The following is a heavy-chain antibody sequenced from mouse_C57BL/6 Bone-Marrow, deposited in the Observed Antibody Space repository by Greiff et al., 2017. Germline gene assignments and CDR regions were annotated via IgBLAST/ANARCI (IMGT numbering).Heavy chain of an antibody. D-gene: IGHD1-1*01. CDR2: IDPSDSET. V-gene: IGHV1-52*01. CDR1: GYTFTSYW. J-gene: IGHJ2*01. Sequence: QVQLQQSGAELVRPGSSVKLSCKASGYTFTSYWMHWVKQRPIQGLEWIGNIDPSDSETHYNQKFKDKATLTVDKSSSTAYMQLSSLTSEDSAVYYCAREGDYYYGSSHFDYWGQGTTLTVSS. CDR3: AREGDYYYGSSHFDY.